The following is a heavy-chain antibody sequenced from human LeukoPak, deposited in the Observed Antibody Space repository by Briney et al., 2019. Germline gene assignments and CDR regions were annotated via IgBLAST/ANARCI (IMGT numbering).Heavy chain of an antibody. J-gene: IGHJ4*02. CDR3: ARIVPASSSWYDY. D-gene: IGHD6-13*01. V-gene: IGHV4-34*01. Sequence: SETLSLTCAVYGGSFSGYYWSWIRQPPGKGLEWIGEINHSGSTNYNPSLKSRVTISVDTSKNQFSLKLSSVTAADTAVYYCARIVPASSSWYDYWGQGTLVTVSS. CDR1: GGSFSGYY. CDR2: INHSGST.